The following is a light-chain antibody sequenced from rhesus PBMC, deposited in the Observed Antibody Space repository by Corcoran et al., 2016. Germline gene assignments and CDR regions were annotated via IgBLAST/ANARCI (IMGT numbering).Light chain of an antibody. CDR1: QSVNSY. J-gene: IGKJ4*01. V-gene: IGKV3S9*01. CDR3: QQYNKWPLT. CDR2: DGS. Sequence: EIVMTQSPATLSLSPGERATLSCRASQSVNSYVAWYQPKPEQAPRLLIYDGSNRATGIPARFSGRGSGTDFTLTISSLEPEDFAVYYCQQYNKWPLTFGGGTKVEIK.